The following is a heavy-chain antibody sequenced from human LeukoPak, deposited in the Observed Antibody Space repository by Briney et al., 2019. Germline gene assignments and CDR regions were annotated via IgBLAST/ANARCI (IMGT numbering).Heavy chain of an antibody. V-gene: IGHV1-18*01. Sequence: ASVKVSCKASGYTFSSYGISWVRQAPGQGLEWMGWISAYNGNTNYAQKLQGRVIMTTDTSTSTAYMELRSLRSDDTAVYYCARDPSGWNYDYYYYMDVWGKGTLVTISS. D-gene: IGHD6-19*01. CDR3: ARDPSGWNYDYYYYMDV. J-gene: IGHJ6*03. CDR1: GYTFSSYG. CDR2: ISAYNGNT.